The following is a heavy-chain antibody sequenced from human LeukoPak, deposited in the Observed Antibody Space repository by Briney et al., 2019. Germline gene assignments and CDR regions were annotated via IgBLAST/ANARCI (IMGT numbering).Heavy chain of an antibody. Sequence: SETLSLTCTVSGGSISSYYWSWIRQPPGKGLEWIGYIYYSGSTSYNPSLKSRVTISVDTSKNQFSLKLSSVTAADTAVYYCARVAAAGNDYWGQGTLVTVSS. CDR3: ARVAAAGNDY. J-gene: IGHJ4*02. D-gene: IGHD6-13*01. V-gene: IGHV4-59*01. CDR2: IYYSGST. CDR1: GGSISSYY.